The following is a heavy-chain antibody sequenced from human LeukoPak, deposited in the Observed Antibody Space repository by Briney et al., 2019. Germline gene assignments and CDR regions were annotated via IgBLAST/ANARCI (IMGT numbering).Heavy chain of an antibody. CDR2: IIPIFGTA. J-gene: IGHJ3*02. V-gene: IGHV1-69*06. D-gene: IGHD2-21*02. CDR3: ARVTENCGGDCYDAFDI. CDR1: GGTFSSYA. Sequence: SVKVSCKASGGTFSSYAISWVRQAPGQGLEWMGGIIPIFGTANCAQKFQGRDTITADKSTSTAYMELSSLRSEDTAVYYCARVTENCGGDCYDAFDIWGQGTMVTVSS.